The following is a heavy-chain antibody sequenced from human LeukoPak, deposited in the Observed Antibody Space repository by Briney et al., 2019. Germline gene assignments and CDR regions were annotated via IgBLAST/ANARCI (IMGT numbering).Heavy chain of an antibody. J-gene: IGHJ4*02. D-gene: IGHD4-17*01. V-gene: IGHV3-23*01. CDR1: GFTFISYA. CDR2: ISGSGGST. Sequence: GGSLRLSCAASGFTFISYAMSWVRQAPGKGLAWVSAISGSGGSTYYADSVKGRFTISRDNSKNTLYLQMNSLRAEDTAVYYCAKDDYGDYGVDYWGQGTLVTVSS. CDR3: AKDDYGDYGVDY.